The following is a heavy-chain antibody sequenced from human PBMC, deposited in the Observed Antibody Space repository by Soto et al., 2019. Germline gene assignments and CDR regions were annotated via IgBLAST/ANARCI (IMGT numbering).Heavy chain of an antibody. V-gene: IGHV1-2*04. CDR3: ARALRLGYCISTSCYETWFDP. D-gene: IGHD2-2*01. CDR2: INPNSGGT. J-gene: IGHJ5*02. Sequence: ASVKVSCKASGYTFTGYYMHWVRQAPGQGLEWMGWINPNSGGTNYAQKFQGWVTMTRDTSISTAYMELSRLRSDDTAVYYCARALRLGYCISTSCYETWFDPWAQGTLVTVSS. CDR1: GYTFTGYY.